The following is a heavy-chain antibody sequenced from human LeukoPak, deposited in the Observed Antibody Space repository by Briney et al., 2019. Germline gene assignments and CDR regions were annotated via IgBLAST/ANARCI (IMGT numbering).Heavy chain of an antibody. CDR1: GFTVSNKY. J-gene: IGHJ2*01. CDR2: IYSGGGT. V-gene: IGHV3-66*01. D-gene: IGHD7-27*01. Sequence: GGSLRLSCAASGFTVSNKYMSWVRQAPGKGLEWVSVIYSGGGTNYADSVKGRFTISRDNSKNTLYLQMNSLRAEDTAVYYCARDPGDSYWYFDLWGRGTLVTVSS. CDR3: ARDPGDSYWYFDL.